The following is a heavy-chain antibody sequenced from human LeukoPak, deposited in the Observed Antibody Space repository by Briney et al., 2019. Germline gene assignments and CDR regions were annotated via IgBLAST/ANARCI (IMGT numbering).Heavy chain of an antibody. Sequence: GRSLRLSCAASGFTFSSHGMHWVRQAPGKGLEWVAVIWYDRSDKYYADSVKGRFTISRDNSKNTLYLQMNSLRAEDTAVYYCASNKWELQDYWGQGTLVTVSS. D-gene: IGHD1-26*01. J-gene: IGHJ4*02. CDR2: IWYDRSDK. V-gene: IGHV3-33*01. CDR3: ASNKWELQDY. CDR1: GFTFSSHG.